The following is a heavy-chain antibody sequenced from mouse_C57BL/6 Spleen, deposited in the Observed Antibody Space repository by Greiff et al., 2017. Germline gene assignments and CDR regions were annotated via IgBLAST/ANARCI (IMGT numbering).Heavy chain of an antibody. CDR2: INPSNGGT. Sequence: QVQLQQPGPELVKPGASVKLSCKASGYTFTSYWMHWVKQRPGQGLEWIGNINPSNGGTNYNEKFKSKATLTVDKSSSTAYMQLSSLTSEDSAVYYCASMGECDYDRIYAYAMGYWGQGTSVTVAS. D-gene: IGHD2-4*01. CDR1: GYTFTSYW. CDR3: ASMGECDYDRIYAYAMGY. V-gene: IGHV1-53*01. J-gene: IGHJ4*01.